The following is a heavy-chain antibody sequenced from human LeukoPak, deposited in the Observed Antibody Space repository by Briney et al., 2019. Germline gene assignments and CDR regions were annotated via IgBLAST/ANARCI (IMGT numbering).Heavy chain of an antibody. D-gene: IGHD3-10*01. CDR3: AKDLSASGDC. J-gene: IGHJ4*02. Sequence: GGSLRLSCTASGFTFSNYGVHWVRQAPGKGLEWVAFIRYDGSDKYYADSVKGRLTISRDNSKNTLYLQMNSLRAEDTAVYYCAKDLSASGDCWGQGTQVTVSS. CDR2: IRYDGSDK. CDR1: GFTFSNYG. V-gene: IGHV3-30*02.